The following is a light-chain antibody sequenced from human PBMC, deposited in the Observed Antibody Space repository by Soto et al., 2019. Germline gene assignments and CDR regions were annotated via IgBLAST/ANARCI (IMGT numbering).Light chain of an antibody. J-gene: IGKJ5*01. V-gene: IGKV1-9*01. CDR1: QGVSSY. Sequence: DIQLTQSPSFLSASVGDRVTITCRASQGVSSYLAWYQQKPGKAPKLLIYAASTLQSGVPSRFSGSGSGTEYTLTISSLQPEDFATYYCQQLNTYPLITFGQGTRLDIK. CDR3: QQLNTYPLIT. CDR2: AAS.